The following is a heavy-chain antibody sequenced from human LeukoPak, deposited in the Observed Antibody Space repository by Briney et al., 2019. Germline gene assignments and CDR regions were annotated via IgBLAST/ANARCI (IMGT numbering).Heavy chain of an antibody. CDR1: GFTFSGYG. J-gene: IGHJ4*02. V-gene: IGHV3-33*08. CDR3: ARDLTHYFDY. CDR2: IWYDGSNK. Sequence: GTSLRLSCTASGFTFSGYGMHWVRQAPGKGLEWVAVIWYDGSNKYYADSVKGRFTISRDNSKNTMYLQMNSLRVEDTAVYYCARDLTHYFDYWGQGTLVTVSS.